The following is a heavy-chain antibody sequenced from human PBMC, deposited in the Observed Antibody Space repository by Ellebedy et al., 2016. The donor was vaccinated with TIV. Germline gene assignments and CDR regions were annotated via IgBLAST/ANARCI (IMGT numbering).Heavy chain of an antibody. Sequence: SETLSLXXTVSGYSISSGFHWGWIRQPPGKGLEWFGSIYHSGSTYYNPSLKSQVTISVDTSKNQFSLKVSSVTAADTAVYYCAREAAVAGPDRWFDPWGQGTLVTVSS. CDR2: IYHSGST. CDR3: AREAAVAGPDRWFDP. CDR1: GYSISSGFH. V-gene: IGHV4-38-2*02. D-gene: IGHD6-19*01. J-gene: IGHJ5*02.